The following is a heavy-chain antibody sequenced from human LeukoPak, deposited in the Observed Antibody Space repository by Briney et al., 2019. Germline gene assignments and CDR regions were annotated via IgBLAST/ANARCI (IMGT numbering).Heavy chain of an antibody. Sequence: PSETLSLTCTVSGGSISSGSYYWSWIRQPPGKGLEWIGEINHSGSTNYNPSLKSRVTISVDTSKNQFSLKLSSVTAADTAVYYCARHKRNGMVAPFFDYWGQGTLVTVSS. J-gene: IGHJ4*02. V-gene: IGHV4-39*01. CDR1: GGSISSGSYY. D-gene: IGHD1-26*01. CDR2: INHSGST. CDR3: ARHKRNGMVAPFFDY.